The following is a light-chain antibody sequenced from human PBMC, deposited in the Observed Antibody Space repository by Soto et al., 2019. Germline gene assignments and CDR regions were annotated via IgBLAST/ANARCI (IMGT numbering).Light chain of an antibody. J-gene: IGLJ2*01. V-gene: IGLV2-11*01. CDR3: CSYAGSYTFGV. Sequence: QSALTEPRSVSGSPGQSVTISCTGTSSDVGDYNYVSWYQQHPGKAPKLMIYDVSKRPSGVPDRFSCSKSGNTASLTISGLQAEDEADYYCCSYAGSYTFGVFGGGTKVTVL. CDR2: DVS. CDR1: SSDVGDYNY.